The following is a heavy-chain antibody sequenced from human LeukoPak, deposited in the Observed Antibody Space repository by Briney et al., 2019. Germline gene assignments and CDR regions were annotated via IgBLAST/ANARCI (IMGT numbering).Heavy chain of an antibody. Sequence: GGSLRLSCAASGFTFSSYAMSWVRQAPGKGLEWVSAFSGSGGSTYYADSVKGRFTISRDNSKNTLYLQMNSLRAEDTAVYYCARSGYNRFDYWGQGTLVTVSS. V-gene: IGHV3-23*01. CDR3: ARSGYNRFDY. CDR2: FSGSGGST. J-gene: IGHJ4*02. CDR1: GFTFSSYA. D-gene: IGHD5-24*01.